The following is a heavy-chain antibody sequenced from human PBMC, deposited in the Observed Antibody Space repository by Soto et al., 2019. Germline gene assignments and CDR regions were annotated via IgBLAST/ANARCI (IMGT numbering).Heavy chain of an antibody. V-gene: IGHV3-74*02. Sequence: EVQLLESGGGLVQPGGSLRLSCVASGFTFSNFWVHWVRQAPGKGLMWVSRASPDGSSTSYAVSVKGRFTISRDNAKNMLYMEMNSLRAEDTAVYYCASHGSGDYFWFDPWGQGTLVTVSS. J-gene: IGHJ5*02. CDR2: ASPDGSST. CDR3: ASHGSGDYFWFDP. D-gene: IGHD4-17*01. CDR1: GFTFSNFW.